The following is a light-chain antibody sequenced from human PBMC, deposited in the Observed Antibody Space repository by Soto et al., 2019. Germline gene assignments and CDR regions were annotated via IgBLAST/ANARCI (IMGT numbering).Light chain of an antibody. J-gene: IGKJ1*01. CDR2: GAS. V-gene: IGKV3-15*01. CDR3: QQYNNGPPWT. CDR1: QSVSSN. Sequence: EIVMTQSPATLYVSPGERATLSCRASQSVSSNLAWYQQKPGQAPRLLIYGASTRATGIPTRFSGSGSGTEFTLTISSLQSQDFVVYYCQQYNNGPPWTFGQGTKVEIK.